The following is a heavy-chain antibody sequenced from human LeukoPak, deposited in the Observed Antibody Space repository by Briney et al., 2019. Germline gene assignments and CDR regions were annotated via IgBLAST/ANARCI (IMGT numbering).Heavy chain of an antibody. CDR1: GFTFSSYA. J-gene: IGHJ3*02. CDR3: ARVSAAIGAFDI. CDR2: ISYDGSNK. Sequence: GGSLRLSCAASGFTFSSYAMHWVRQAPGKGLEWAAVISYDGSNKYYADSVKGRFTISRDNSKNTLYLQMNSLRAEDTAVYYCARVSAAIGAFDIWGQGTMVTVSS. D-gene: IGHD2-2*01. V-gene: IGHV3-30-3*01.